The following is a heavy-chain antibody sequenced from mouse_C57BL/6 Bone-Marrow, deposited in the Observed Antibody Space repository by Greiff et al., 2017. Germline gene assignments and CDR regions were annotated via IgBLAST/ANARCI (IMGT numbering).Heavy chain of an antibody. CDR3: ARLNWAWFAY. V-gene: IGHV5-6*02. CDR1: GFTFSSYG. J-gene: IGHJ3*01. D-gene: IGHD4-1*01. Sequence: DVKLVESGGDLVKPGGSLKLSCAASGFTFSSYGMSWVRQTPDKRLEWVATISSGGSYTYYPDSVKGRFTISRANAKNTLYLQMSSLKSEDTAMYYCARLNWAWFAYWGQGTLVTVSA. CDR2: ISSGGSYT.